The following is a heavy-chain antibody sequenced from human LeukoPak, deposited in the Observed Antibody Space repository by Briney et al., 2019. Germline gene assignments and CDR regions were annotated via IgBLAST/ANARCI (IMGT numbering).Heavy chain of an antibody. D-gene: IGHD2-15*01. CDR2: ISWDGGST. J-gene: IGHJ4*02. CDR1: GFTFDDYT. Sequence: GGSLRLSCVVSGFTFDDYTMHWVRQAPGKGLEWVSLISWDGGSTYYADSVKGRFTISRDNAKNSLYLQMNSLRAEDTAMYYCAREPFCSGGNCYGAYYFDYWGQGTLVTVPS. V-gene: IGHV3-43*01. CDR3: AREPFCSGGNCYGAYYFDY.